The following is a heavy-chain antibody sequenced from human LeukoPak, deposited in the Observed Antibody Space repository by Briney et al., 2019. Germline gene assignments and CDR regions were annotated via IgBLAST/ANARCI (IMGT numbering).Heavy chain of an antibody. D-gene: IGHD2/OR15-2a*01. Sequence: SETLSLTCTVSGGSISSYYWSWIRQPPGKGLEWIGYIYYSGSTNYNPSLKSRVTISVDTSKNQFSLKLSSVAAADTAMYYCARGSLERITRYYYYGMDVWGQGTTVTVSS. CDR3: ARGSLERITRYYYYGMDV. J-gene: IGHJ6*02. CDR2: IYYSGST. CDR1: GGSISSYY. V-gene: IGHV4-59*01.